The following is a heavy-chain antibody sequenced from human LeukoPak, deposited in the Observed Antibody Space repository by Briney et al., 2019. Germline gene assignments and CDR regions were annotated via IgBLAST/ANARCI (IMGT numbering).Heavy chain of an antibody. Sequence: PSETLSLTCAVSGYSISSGYYWGWIRQPPGKGLERIGSIYHSGSTYYNPSLKSRVTISVDTSKNQFSLKLSSVTAADTAVYYCASQNTYYYDSSGYYFDYWGQGTLVTVSS. J-gene: IGHJ4*02. CDR1: GYSISSGYY. CDR2: IYHSGST. V-gene: IGHV4-38-2*01. D-gene: IGHD3-22*01. CDR3: ASQNTYYYDSSGYYFDY.